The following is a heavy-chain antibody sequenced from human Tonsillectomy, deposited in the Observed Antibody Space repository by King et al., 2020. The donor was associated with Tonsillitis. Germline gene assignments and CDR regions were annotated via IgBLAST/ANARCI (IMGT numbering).Heavy chain of an antibody. Sequence: VTLKESGPVLVKPTETLTLTCTVSGFSLSNTRMGVSWIRQPPGKALEWLAHIFSNDEKSYSTSLKSRLTISKDTSKSPVVLSMTNMDPVDTATYYCARTLPIFGVLPNWFDPGGQGTLVTVSS. V-gene: IGHV2-26*01. CDR3: ARTLPIFGVLPNWFDP. J-gene: IGHJ5*02. CDR2: IFSNDEK. CDR1: GFSLSNTRMG. D-gene: IGHD3-3*01.